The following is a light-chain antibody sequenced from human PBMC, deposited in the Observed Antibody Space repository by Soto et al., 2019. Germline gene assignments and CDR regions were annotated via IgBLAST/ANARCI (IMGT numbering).Light chain of an antibody. CDR3: QQYGSSPPLT. CDR1: QSGSNNY. Sequence: IVLMQSPGTLSLSPGERATLSCRASQSGSNNYVAWYQQNPGQAPRLLIAGASSRATGIPDRFSGSGSGTDFTLTISRLEPEDVAVYYCQQYGSSPPLTFGGGTKVEIK. CDR2: GAS. V-gene: IGKV3-20*01. J-gene: IGKJ4*01.